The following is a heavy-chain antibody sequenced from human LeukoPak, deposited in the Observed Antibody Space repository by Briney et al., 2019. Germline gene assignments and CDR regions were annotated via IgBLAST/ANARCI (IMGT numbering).Heavy chain of an antibody. J-gene: IGHJ1*01. D-gene: IGHD3-22*01. CDR2: ISGSGGST. CDR1: GFTFSSYA. V-gene: IGHV3-23*01. Sequence: GGSLRLSCAASGFTFSSYAMSWVRQAPGKGLERVSAISGSGGSTYYADSVKGRFTISRDNSKNTLYLQMNSLRAEDTAVYYCAKKGPYYYDSSGYSLPTEYFQHWGQGTLVTVSS. CDR3: AKKGPYYYDSSGYSLPTEYFQH.